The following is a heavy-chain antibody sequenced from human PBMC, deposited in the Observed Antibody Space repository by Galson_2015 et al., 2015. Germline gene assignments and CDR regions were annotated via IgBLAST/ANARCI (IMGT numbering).Heavy chain of an antibody. Sequence: SVKVSCKASGYTFTGYYMHWVRQAPGQGLEWMGWNNPNSGGTNYAQKFQGWVTMTRDTSISTAYMELSRLRSDDTAVYYCARAGKIAAAGTNWFDPWGQGTLVTVSS. J-gene: IGHJ5*02. V-gene: IGHV1-2*04. CDR1: GYTFTGYY. CDR2: NNPNSGGT. D-gene: IGHD6-13*01. CDR3: ARAGKIAAAGTNWFDP.